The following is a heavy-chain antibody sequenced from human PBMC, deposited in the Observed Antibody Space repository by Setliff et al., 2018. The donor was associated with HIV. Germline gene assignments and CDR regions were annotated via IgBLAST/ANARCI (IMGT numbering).Heavy chain of an antibody. D-gene: IGHD3-22*01. J-gene: IGHJ6*02. V-gene: IGHV1-18*01. Sequence: ASVKVSCKASGYTFTSYDISWVRQAPGQGLEWMGWISAYNGNTNYAQKLQGRVTMTTDTSTSTAYMELRSLRSDDTAVYYCAREIGDYYDSSGYYPPTDYYYGMDVWSQGTTVTVSS. CDR3: AREIGDYYDSSGYYPPTDYYYGMDV. CDR1: GYTFTSYD. CDR2: ISAYNGNT.